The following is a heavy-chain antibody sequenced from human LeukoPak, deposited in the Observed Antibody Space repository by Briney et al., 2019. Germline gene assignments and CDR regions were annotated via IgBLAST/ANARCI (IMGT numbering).Heavy chain of an antibody. CDR1: GFTVSSNY. CDR2: IRYDGSNK. V-gene: IGHV3-30*02. CDR3: AKGSRWYIDY. J-gene: IGHJ4*02. D-gene: IGHD6-13*01. Sequence: PGGSLRLSCAASGFTVSSNYMNWVRQAPGKGLEWVAFIRYDGSNKYYADSVRGRFTIFRDNSKNTLYLQMNSLRAEDTAVYYCAKGSRWYIDYWGQGTLVTVSS.